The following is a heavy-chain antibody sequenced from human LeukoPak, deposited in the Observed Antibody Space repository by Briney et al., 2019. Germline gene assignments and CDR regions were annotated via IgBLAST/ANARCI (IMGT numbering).Heavy chain of an antibody. D-gene: IGHD1-26*01. CDR1: GDSISSTNHY. V-gene: IGHV4-61*05. CDR3: ARGPVGGATYYDGDAFDI. J-gene: IGHJ3*02. CDR2: IYYSGST. Sequence: SETLSLTCTVSGDSISSTNHYWGWIRQPPGKGLEWIGYIYYSGSTNYNPSLKSRVTISVDTSKNQFSLKLSSVTAVDTAVYYCARGPVGGATYYDGDAFDIWGQGTMVTVSS.